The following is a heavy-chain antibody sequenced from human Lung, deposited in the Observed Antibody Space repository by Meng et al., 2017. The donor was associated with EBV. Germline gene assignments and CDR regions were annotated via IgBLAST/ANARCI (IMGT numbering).Heavy chain of an antibody. CDR1: GRSFSSSY. CDR3: ARGGTSSAPFDY. Sequence: QVQLPQWGAGLLKPSGTLSLTCGVSGRSFSSSYWSWIRQPPGKGLEWIGQINYSGITNYNPSLKSRVTISVDTSKNQFSLSLNSVTAADTAVYYCARGGTSSAPFDYWGQGTLVTVSS. D-gene: IGHD2-2*01. V-gene: IGHV4-34*01. CDR2: INYSGIT. J-gene: IGHJ4*02.